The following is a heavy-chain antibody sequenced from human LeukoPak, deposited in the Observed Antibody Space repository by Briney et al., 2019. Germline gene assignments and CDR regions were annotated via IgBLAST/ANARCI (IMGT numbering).Heavy chain of an antibody. CDR2: ISGSGDTT. Sequence: GGSLRLSCAASGFTFSSYEMNWVRKAPGKGLEWVSTISGSGDTTYYADSVKGRFTISRDNAKNTLYLQMNSLRAEDTAVYYCARGDIVVVPAALDYFDYWGQGTLVTVSS. D-gene: IGHD2-2*01. CDR3: ARGDIVVVPAALDYFDY. V-gene: IGHV3-48*03. J-gene: IGHJ4*02. CDR1: GFTFSSYE.